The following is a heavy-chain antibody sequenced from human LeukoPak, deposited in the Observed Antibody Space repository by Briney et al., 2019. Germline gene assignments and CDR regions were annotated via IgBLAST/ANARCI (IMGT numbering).Heavy chain of an antibody. D-gene: IGHD3-16*02. V-gene: IGHV3-21*01. CDR1: GFTFSDYN. J-gene: IGHJ4*02. CDR2: ISRSSYYI. Sequence: GGSLRLSCAASGFTFSDYNMNWVRQAPGKGLEWVSSISRSSYYIYYTDSVKGRFTTSRDNAKNSLYLQMNSLRAEDTAVYYCARALIDVGSFDYWGQGTLVTVSS. CDR3: ARALIDVGSFDY.